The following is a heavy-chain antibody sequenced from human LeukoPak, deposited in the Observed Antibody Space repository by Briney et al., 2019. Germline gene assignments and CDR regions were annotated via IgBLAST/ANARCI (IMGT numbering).Heavy chain of an antibody. CDR1: GFTFSTYA. D-gene: IGHD3-9*01. V-gene: IGHV3-30*02. CDR2: IWFDGSNK. Sequence: GGSLRLSCAASGFTFSTYAIHWVRQAPGKGLEWVAFIWFDGSNKYYADSVKGRFTISRDNSRNTLYLQMNSLKTEDTAVYYCTTDPTFDWLLGYYYGMDVWGQGTTVTVSS. J-gene: IGHJ6*02. CDR3: TTDPTFDWLLGYYYGMDV.